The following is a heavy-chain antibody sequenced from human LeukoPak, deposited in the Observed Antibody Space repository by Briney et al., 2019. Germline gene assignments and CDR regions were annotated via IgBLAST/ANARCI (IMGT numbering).Heavy chain of an antibody. Sequence: SETLSLTCTVSGGSISSSSYYWGWIRQPPGKGLEWIGSIYYSGSTYYNPSLKSRVTISVDTSKNQFPLKLSSVTAADTAVYYCARRNEWELGVRWFDPWGQGTLVTVSS. CDR3: ARRNEWELGVRWFDP. J-gene: IGHJ5*02. V-gene: IGHV4-39*01. CDR1: GGSISSSSYY. D-gene: IGHD1-26*01. CDR2: IYYSGST.